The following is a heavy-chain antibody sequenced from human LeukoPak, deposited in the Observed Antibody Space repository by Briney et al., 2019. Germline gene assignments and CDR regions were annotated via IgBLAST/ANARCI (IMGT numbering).Heavy chain of an antibody. CDR1: GYPISSGCY. CDR3: ARYRNCGSDCYDAFDI. J-gene: IGHJ3*02. V-gene: IGHV4-38-2*02. D-gene: IGHD2-21*02. CDR2: IYHRGST. Sequence: SETLSLTCTVSGYPISSGCYWGWIRQTPGKGLEWIGGIYHRGSTYYNPSLKSRVTISVDTSKNQFSLKLNSVTAADTAVYYCARYRNCGSDCYDAFDIWGQGTMLTVSS.